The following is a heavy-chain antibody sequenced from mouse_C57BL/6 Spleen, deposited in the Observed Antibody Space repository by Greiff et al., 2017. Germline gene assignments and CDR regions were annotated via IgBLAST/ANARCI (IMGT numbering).Heavy chain of an antibody. Sequence: QVHVKQPGAELVRPGSSVKLSCKASGYTFTSYWMHWVKQRPIQGLEWIGNIDPSDSETHYNQKFKDKATLTVDKSSSTAYMQLSSLTSEDSAVYYCARSYYYGSSFVGWYFDVWGTGTTVTVSS. CDR3: ARSYYYGSSFVGWYFDV. CDR2: IDPSDSET. CDR1: GYTFTSYW. J-gene: IGHJ1*03. D-gene: IGHD1-1*01. V-gene: IGHV1-52*01.